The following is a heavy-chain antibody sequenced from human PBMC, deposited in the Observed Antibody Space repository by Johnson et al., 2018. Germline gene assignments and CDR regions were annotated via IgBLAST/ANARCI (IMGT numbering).Heavy chain of an antibody. Sequence: QVQLQESGPGLVKPSETLSLTCTVSGDSISSYYWSWIRQPPGKGLEWIAYIYYNGGPSYNPSLKSRVTISVDTSKNQFSLKLSSVTAADTAVYYCATGIAVAGAEYFHHWGQGTLVTVSS. CDR2: IYYNGGP. D-gene: IGHD6-19*01. V-gene: IGHV4-59*01. CDR1: GDSISSYY. CDR3: ATGIAVAGAEYFHH. J-gene: IGHJ1*01.